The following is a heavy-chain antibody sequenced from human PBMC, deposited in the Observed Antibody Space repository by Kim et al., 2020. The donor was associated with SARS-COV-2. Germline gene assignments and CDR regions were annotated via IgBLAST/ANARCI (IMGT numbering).Heavy chain of an antibody. J-gene: IGHJ3*02. V-gene: IGHV4-34*01. CDR3: AMYGDYVSYAFDI. Sequence: SETLSLTCAVYGGSFSGYYWSWIRQPPGKGLEWIGEINHSGSTNYNPSLKSRVTISVDTSKNQFSLKLSSVTAADTAVYYCAMYGDYVSYAFDIWGQGTMVTVSS. CDR2: INHSGST. CDR1: GGSFSGYY. D-gene: IGHD4-17*01.